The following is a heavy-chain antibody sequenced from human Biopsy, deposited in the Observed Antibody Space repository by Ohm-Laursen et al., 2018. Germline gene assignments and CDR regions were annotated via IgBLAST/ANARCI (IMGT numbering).Heavy chain of an antibody. J-gene: IGHJ6*02. CDR3: TRATNSTGWPYYYFYGMDI. Sequence: SETLSLTCAVSGGSISSDWWSWIRQTPGKGLEWIGYVYYSGTTTYNPSLRSRVTISVDTSMNQISLRLQPVTAADTAIYYCTRATNSTGWPYYYFYGMDIWGQGTTVTVSS. D-gene: IGHD2/OR15-2a*01. V-gene: IGHV4-59*01. CDR1: GGSISSDW. CDR2: VYYSGTT.